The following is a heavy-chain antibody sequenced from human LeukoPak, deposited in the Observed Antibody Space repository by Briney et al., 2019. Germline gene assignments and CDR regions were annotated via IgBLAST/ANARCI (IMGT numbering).Heavy chain of an antibody. V-gene: IGHV3-30*18. J-gene: IGHJ6*02. CDR3: AKGRGSAYYYGMDV. D-gene: IGHD3-10*01. Sequence: GGSLRLSCAASGFTFSSFGMHWVRQAPGKGLEWVAFISYGGSNDYYADFVKGRFTISRDNSKNTLYLQMNSLRAEDTAVYYCAKGRGSAYYYGMDVWGQGTTVTVSS. CDR2: ISYGGSND. CDR1: GFTFSSFG.